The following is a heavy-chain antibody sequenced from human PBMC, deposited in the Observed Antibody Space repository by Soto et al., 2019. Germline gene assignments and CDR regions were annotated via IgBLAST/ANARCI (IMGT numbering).Heavy chain of an antibody. CDR3: ARFYGSGSLYYYYGMDV. CDR2: FYPGDSDT. CDR1: GYSLTSYW. V-gene: IGHV5-51*01. D-gene: IGHD3-10*01. Sequence: GESLKSSCKGSGYSLTSYWIGCVRQMPGKGLEWMGIFYPGDSDTRYSPSCQGQVTISAAKSISTAYLQWSSLKASDIAMYYCARFYGSGSLYYYYGMDVWSQGTTVTVSS. J-gene: IGHJ6*02.